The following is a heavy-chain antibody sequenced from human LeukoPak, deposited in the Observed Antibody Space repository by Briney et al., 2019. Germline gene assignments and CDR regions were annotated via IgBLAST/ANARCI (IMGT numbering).Heavy chain of an antibody. CDR3: TRDSVLLWFGELLYYYYGMDV. Sequence: GGSLRLSCTASGFTFGDYAMSWVRQAPGKGLEWVGFIRSKAYGGTTEYAASVKGRFTISRDDSKSIAYLQMNSLKTEDTAVYYCTRDSVLLWFGELLYYYYGMDVWGQGTTVTVSS. CDR2: IRSKAYGGTT. V-gene: IGHV3-49*04. J-gene: IGHJ6*02. CDR1: GFTFGDYA. D-gene: IGHD3-10*01.